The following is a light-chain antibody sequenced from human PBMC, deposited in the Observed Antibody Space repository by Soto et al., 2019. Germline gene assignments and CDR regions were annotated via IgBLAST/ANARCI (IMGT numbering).Light chain of an antibody. J-gene: IGKJ1*01. Sequence: DIPMTQSPSSLSASVGDRVTITCRARQSISSYLNWYQQKPGKAPKPLIYAASSLQSGVPSRFSGSGSGTDFTLTISSLQPEDFATYYCQQSYSTPRTFGQGTKVEIK. V-gene: IGKV1-39*01. CDR1: QSISSY. CDR2: AAS. CDR3: QQSYSTPRT.